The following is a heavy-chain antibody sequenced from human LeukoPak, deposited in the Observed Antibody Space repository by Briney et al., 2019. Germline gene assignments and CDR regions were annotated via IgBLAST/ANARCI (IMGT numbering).Heavy chain of an antibody. V-gene: IGHV3-64*04. CDR1: GFTFSTFP. Sequence: GGSLRLSCSASGFTFSTFPMHWVRQAPGKGLEYFSAISRNGDTTYYADSVKGRFTISRDNSKNTLYLQMNSLRAEDTAVYYCAREVHDLFDYWGQGTLVTVSS. CDR2: ISRNGDTT. CDR3: AREVHDLFDY. J-gene: IGHJ4*02.